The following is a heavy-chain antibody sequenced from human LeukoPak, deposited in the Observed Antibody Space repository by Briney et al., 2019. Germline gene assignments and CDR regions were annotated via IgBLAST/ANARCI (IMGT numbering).Heavy chain of an antibody. J-gene: IGHJ6*03. CDR1: GGSISSSSCC. V-gene: IGHV4-39*07. D-gene: IGHD3-22*01. CDR3: ARSGRASSGYFYYYYYMDV. Sequence: SETLSLTCAVSGGSISSSSCCWGWIRQPPGKGLEWIGNIYYSGSTYYNPSLKSRVTISVDTSKDQFYLNLSSVTAADTAVYYCARSGRASSGYFYYYYYMDVWGKGTTVTISS. CDR2: IYYSGST.